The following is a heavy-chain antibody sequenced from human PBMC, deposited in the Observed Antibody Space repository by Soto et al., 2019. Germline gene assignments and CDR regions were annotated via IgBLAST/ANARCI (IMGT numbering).Heavy chain of an antibody. V-gene: IGHV3-72*01. CDR1: GFTFSDHY. J-gene: IGHJ6*03. D-gene: IGHD3-3*02. CDR2: VRNNAHSYST. Sequence: GGSLRLSCEVSGFTFSDHYMDWVRQAPGKGLEWVGRVRNNAHSYSTEYAASVKGRFTISTDESKKSVYLQMNRLQTEDAAVYYCARSPISHDFYYMDVWGKGTTVTVSS. CDR3: ARSPISHDFYYMDV.